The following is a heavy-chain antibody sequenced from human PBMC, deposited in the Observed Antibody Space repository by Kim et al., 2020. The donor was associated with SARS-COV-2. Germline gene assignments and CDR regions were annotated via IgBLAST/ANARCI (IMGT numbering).Heavy chain of an antibody. CDR3: ARHEDIVVVPAASGSIDY. CDR1: GGSISSSSYY. V-gene: IGHV4-39*01. D-gene: IGHD2-2*01. CDR2: IYYSGST. J-gene: IGHJ4*02. Sequence: SETLSLTCTVSGGSISSSSYYWGWIRQPPGKGLEWIGSIYYSGSTYYNPSLKSRVTISVDTSKNQFSLKLSSVTAADTAVYYCARHEDIVVVPAASGSIDYWGQGTLVTVSS.